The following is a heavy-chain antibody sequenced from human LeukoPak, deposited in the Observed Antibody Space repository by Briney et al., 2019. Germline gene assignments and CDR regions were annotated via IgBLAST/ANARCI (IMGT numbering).Heavy chain of an antibody. CDR1: GFTFSSNA. J-gene: IGHJ6*03. Sequence: PGRSLRLSCAASGFTFSSNAIHWVRQAPGKRLEWVAVISYDGSKKFYADSVKGRFTISRDNSKNTLYLQMNSLRAEDTAVYSCARDRVPPASGVFTYYMDVWGKGTTVIVSS. V-gene: IGHV3-30*01. CDR3: ARDRVPPASGVFTYYMDV. CDR2: ISYDGSKK. D-gene: IGHD3-10*01.